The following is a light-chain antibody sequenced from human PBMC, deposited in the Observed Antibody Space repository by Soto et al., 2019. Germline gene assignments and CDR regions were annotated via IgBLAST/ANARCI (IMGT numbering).Light chain of an antibody. CDR2: DAS. CDR1: QSVGRH. Sequence: EIVLTQSPATLSLSPGDRATLSCRASQSVGRHLAWYQQQPGQAPRLLIYDASNRATGVPARFSGSGSGTDVTLSISSLEPEDFAVYYCQQRNNWPPATCGGGTKVEIK. J-gene: IGKJ4*01. CDR3: QQRNNWPPAT. V-gene: IGKV3-11*01.